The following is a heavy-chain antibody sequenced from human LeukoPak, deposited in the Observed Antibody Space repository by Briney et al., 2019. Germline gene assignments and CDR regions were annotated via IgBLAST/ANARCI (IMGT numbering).Heavy chain of an antibody. Sequence: SETLSLTCAVYGGSFSGYYWSWIRQPPGKGLEWIGEINHSGSTNYNPSLKSRVTISVDTSKNQFSLKLSSVTYADTAVYYCASSSVEGNPHDFDYWGQGTMVTVSS. D-gene: IGHD6-6*01. J-gene: IGHJ4*01. V-gene: IGHV4-34*01. CDR3: ASSSVEGNPHDFDY. CDR1: GGSFSGYY. CDR2: INHSGST.